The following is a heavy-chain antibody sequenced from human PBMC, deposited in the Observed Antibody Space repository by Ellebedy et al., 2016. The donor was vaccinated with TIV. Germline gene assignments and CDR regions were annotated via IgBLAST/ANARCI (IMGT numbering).Heavy chain of an antibody. CDR2: MNPNSGDT. J-gene: IGHJ4*02. Sequence: AASVKVSCKASGNTFTNYDFNWVRQATGQGLEWMGWMNPNSGDTAYAQKFQGRVTMTRDTSISTAYMELSSLTSDDTAVYYCARGRGDYADPTFAVPTYWGQGTLVTVSS. V-gene: IGHV1-8*01. CDR3: ARGRGDYADPTFAVPTY. CDR1: GNTFTNYD. D-gene: IGHD4-17*01.